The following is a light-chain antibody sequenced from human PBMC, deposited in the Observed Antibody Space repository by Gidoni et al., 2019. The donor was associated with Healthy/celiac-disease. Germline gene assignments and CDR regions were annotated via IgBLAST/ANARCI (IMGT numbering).Light chain of an antibody. J-gene: IGLJ2*01. Sequence: SYELTQPSSVSVSPRQTASITCSGDKLGDKYACRYRQKPGQSPAMDSYQDSKRPSGIPERFSGSNSENTATLAISGTQAMEEADYNFRAWDSSTAVFGGGTKLTVL. V-gene: IGLV3-1*01. CDR3: RAWDSSTAV. CDR1: KLGDKY. CDR2: QDS.